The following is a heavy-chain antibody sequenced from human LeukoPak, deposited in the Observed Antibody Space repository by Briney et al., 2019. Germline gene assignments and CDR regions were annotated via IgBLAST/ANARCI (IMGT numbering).Heavy chain of an antibody. CDR3: AKDRVAARAGYFDD. D-gene: IGHD2-15*01. V-gene: IGHV3-23*01. J-gene: IGHJ4*02. CDR2: VSGSGGST. Sequence: GGSLRLSCAASGFTFSSYAMSWVRQAPGKGLEWVSVVSGSGGSTYYADSLKGRFTISRDTSKNPLYLQMNSLTAEDTAVYYCAKDRVAARAGYFDDGGQGTLVTVPS. CDR1: GFTFSSYA.